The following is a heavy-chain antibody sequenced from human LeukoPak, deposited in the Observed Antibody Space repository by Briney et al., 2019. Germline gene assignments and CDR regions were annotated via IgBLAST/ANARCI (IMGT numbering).Heavy chain of an antibody. V-gene: IGHV4-38-2*01. CDR2: IYNTGST. CDR1: GYFVSSGYY. D-gene: IGHD4-11*01. J-gene: IGHJ4*02. CDR3: ASRTTVTNALSFDY. Sequence: PSETLSLTCGVSGYFVSSGYYWGWIRQPPGQGLEWIGNIYNTGSTYYNPSLKSRVTISVDTSKNQFSLKLTSVTSVDTAVYFCASRTTVTNALSFDYWGRGALVAVSS.